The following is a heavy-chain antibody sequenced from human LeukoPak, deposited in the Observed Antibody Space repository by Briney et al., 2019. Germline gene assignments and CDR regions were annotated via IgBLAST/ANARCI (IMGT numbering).Heavy chain of an antibody. J-gene: IGHJ6*03. CDR2: INSDGSST. D-gene: IGHD3-16*02. V-gene: IGHV3-74*01. CDR1: GFTFTSYW. CDR3: ARAGLRLGELSLFTSLDDYCMEV. Sequence: PGGSLRLSCAASGFTFTSYWMHWVRQAPGKGLGWVSRINSDGSSTSYADSVKGRFTISRDNAKNTLYLQMNSLRAEDTAVYYCARAGLRLGELSLFTSLDDYCMEVWGKGTTVTVSS.